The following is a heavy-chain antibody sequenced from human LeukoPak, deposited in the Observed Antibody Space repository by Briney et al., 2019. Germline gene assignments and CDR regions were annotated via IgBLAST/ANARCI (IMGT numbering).Heavy chain of an antibody. CDR3: AREGFPAAYDY. D-gene: IGHD2-15*01. V-gene: IGHV3-21*01. Sequence: GGSLRLSCAASGFTFSSYTMNWVRQAPGKGLEWVSYISSTSSYIYYADSVKGRFTISRDNAKNLLYLQMNSLRAEDTAVYYCAREGFPAAYDYWGQGTLVTVSS. CDR1: GFTFSSYT. CDR2: ISSTSSYI. J-gene: IGHJ4*02.